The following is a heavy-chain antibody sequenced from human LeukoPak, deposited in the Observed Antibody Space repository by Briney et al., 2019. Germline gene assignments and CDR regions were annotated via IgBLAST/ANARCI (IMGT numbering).Heavy chain of an antibody. Sequence: PGGSLRLSCAASGFTVSSNYMSWVRQAPGKGLEWVSVIYSGGSTYYADSVKGRFTISRDNSKNTLYLQMNSLRAEDTAVYYCAKDYYGSGSYYNGDTDYWGQGTLVTVSS. J-gene: IGHJ4*02. D-gene: IGHD3-10*01. V-gene: IGHV3-66*02. CDR3: AKDYYGSGSYYNGDTDY. CDR2: IYSGGST. CDR1: GFTVSSNY.